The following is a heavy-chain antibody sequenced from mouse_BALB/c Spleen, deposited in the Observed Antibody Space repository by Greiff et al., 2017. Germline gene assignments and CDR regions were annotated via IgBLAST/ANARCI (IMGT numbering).Heavy chain of an antibody. CDR1: GYTFTSYY. J-gene: IGHJ3*01. D-gene: IGHD2-4*01. CDR3: ARSSYDYAWFAY. V-gene: IGHV1S56*01. CDR2: IYPGNVNT. Sequence: QVQLQQSGPELVKPGASVRISCKASGYTFTSYYIHWVKQRPGQGLEWIGWIYPGNVNTKYNEKFKGKATLTADKSSSTAYMQHSSLTSEDSAVYVCARSSYDYAWFAYWGQGTLVTVSA.